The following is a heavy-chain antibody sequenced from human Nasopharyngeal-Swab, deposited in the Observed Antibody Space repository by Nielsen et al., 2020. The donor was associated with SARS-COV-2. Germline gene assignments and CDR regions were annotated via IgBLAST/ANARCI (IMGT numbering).Heavy chain of an antibody. CDR3: ARDLGLELRYYYYGMDV. CDR1: GYTFTGYY. J-gene: IGHJ6*02. CDR2: INPNSGGT. D-gene: IGHD1-7*01. V-gene: IGHV1-2*06. Sequence: ASVKVSCKASGYTFTGYYMHWVRQAPGQGLEWMGRINPNSGGTNYAQKFQGMVTMTRDTSISTAYMELSRLRSDDTAVYYCARDLGLELRYYYYGMDVWGQGTTVTVSS.